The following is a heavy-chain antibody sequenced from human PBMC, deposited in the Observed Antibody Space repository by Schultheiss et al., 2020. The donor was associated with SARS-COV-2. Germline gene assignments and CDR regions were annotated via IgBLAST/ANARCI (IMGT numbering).Heavy chain of an antibody. D-gene: IGHD3-3*01. CDR3: ARVRSYDSSYYGMDV. CDR1: GYTFTSYG. J-gene: IGHJ6*02. V-gene: IGHV1-69*13. Sequence: SVKVSCKASGYTFTSYGISWVRQAPGQGLEWMGRINPIFGTANYAQKFQGRVTITADESTSTAYMELSSLRSEDTAVYYCARVRSYDSSYYGMDVWGQGTTVTVSS. CDR2: INPIFGTA.